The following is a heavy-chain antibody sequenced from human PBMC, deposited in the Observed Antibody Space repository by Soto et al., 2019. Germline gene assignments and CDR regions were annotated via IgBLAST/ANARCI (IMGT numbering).Heavy chain of an antibody. J-gene: IGHJ3*01. CDR1: GFTLSSYA. V-gene: IGHV3-23*01. D-gene: IGHD6-19*01. CDR3: AKDRVTVVGYDAFDV. Sequence: GGSLRLSCAASGFTLSSYAMSWVRQAPGKGLEWVSGISGSGGSTYYADSVKGRFTISRDNSKNTLYLQMNSLRAEDTAVYYCAKDRVTVVGYDAFDVWGQGTMVTVSS. CDR2: ISGSGGST.